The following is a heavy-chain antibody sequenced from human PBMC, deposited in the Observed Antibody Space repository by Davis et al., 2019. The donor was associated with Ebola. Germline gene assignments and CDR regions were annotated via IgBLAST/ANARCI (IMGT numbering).Heavy chain of an antibody. CDR1: GFTFSSYG. CDR3: AREGRQGSSSPGGDAFDI. CDR2: ISYDGSNK. J-gene: IGHJ3*02. Sequence: GESLKISCAASGFTFSSYGMHWVRQAPDKGLEWVAVISYDGSNKYYADSVKGRFTISRDNSKNTLYLQMNSLRAEDTAVYYCAREGRQGSSSPGGDAFDIWGQGTMVTVSS. D-gene: IGHD6-13*01. V-gene: IGHV3-30*03.